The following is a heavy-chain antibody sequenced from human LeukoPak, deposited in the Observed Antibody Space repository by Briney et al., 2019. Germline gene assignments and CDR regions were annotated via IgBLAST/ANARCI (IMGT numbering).Heavy chain of an antibody. CDR1: GFTFSSYA. V-gene: IGHV3-15*01. J-gene: IGHJ4*02. CDR3: TASRIMITFGGVIGDDY. D-gene: IGHD3-16*02. Sequence: GGSLRLCCAASGFTFSSYAMSWVRQAPGKGLEWVGRIKSKTDGGTTDYAAPVKGRFTISRDDSKNTLYLQMNSLKTEDTAVYYCTASRIMITFGGVIGDDYWGQGTLVTVSS. CDR2: IKSKTDGGTT.